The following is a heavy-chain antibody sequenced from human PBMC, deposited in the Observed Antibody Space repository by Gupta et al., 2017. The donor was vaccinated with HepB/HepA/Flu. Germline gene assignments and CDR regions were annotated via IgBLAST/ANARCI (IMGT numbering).Heavy chain of an antibody. Sequence: QVQLVESGGGVVQPGRSLRLSCEASGLTFNKYGMHWVRQAPGKGLEWVAGIWYDGSNKYYADSVRGRFAISRDISQNTVYLQMNSLRAEDTAVYYCARVQQVVVATQEILDYWGQGTLVIVSS. CDR2: IWYDGSNK. CDR3: ARVQQVVVATQEILDY. CDR1: GLTFNKYG. J-gene: IGHJ4*02. D-gene: IGHD2-15*01. V-gene: IGHV3-33*01.